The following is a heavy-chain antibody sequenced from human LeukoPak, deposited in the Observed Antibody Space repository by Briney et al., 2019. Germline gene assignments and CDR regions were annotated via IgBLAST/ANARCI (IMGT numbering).Heavy chain of an antibody. J-gene: IGHJ4*02. CDR3: AMFGYSGYDYNY. Sequence: GGSLRLSCAASGFTFSSYGMLWVRQAPGKGLEWVAVISYDGSNKYYADSVKGRFTISRDNSKNTLYLQMNSLRAEDTAVYYCAMFGYSGYDYNYWGQGTLVTVSS. D-gene: IGHD5-12*01. CDR2: ISYDGSNK. CDR1: GFTFSSYG. V-gene: IGHV3-30*03.